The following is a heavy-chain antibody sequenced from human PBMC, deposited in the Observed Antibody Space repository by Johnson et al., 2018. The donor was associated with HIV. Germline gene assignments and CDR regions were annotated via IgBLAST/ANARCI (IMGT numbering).Heavy chain of an antibody. CDR2: IGTAGDT. J-gene: IGHJ3*02. Sequence: VQLVESGGGVVQPGRSLRLSCAASGFTFSSYDMHWVRQTTGKVLQWVSGIGTAGDTYYSGSVKGRFTISRENAKNSLYLQMNSLRAGDTAVYYCARGRGVGRPIQKWLGAAFDIWGQGTMVTVSS. CDR1: GFTFSSYD. D-gene: IGHD5-18*01. CDR3: ARGRGVGRPIQKWLGAAFDI. V-gene: IGHV3-13*01.